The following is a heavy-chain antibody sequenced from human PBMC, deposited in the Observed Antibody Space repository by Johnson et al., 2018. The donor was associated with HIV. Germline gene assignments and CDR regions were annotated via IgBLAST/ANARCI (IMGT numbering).Heavy chain of an antibody. CDR3: ASDGMYSSGWANDAFDI. V-gene: IGHV3-30-3*01. CDR2: ISYDGSNK. J-gene: IGHJ3*02. CDR1: GFTFSSYA. D-gene: IGHD6-19*01. Sequence: QVQLVESGGGVVQPGRSLRLSCAASGFTFSSYAMHWVRQAPGKGLEWVAVISYDGSNKYYADSVKGRFTISRDNSKNTLYLQMNSLRAEDTAVYYCASDGMYSSGWANDAFDIWGQGTVVTVSS.